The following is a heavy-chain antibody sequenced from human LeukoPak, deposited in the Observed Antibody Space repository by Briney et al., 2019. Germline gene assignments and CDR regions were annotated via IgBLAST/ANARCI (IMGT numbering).Heavy chain of an antibody. CDR3: AALWDGGY. V-gene: IGHV3-7*01. D-gene: IGHD3-16*01. J-gene: IGHJ4*02. Sequence: GGSLRLSCAASGFTISSYWMSWVRQAPGKGLEWVADIKQDGSKEYYLDSVKGRFTISRDNSKNSLFLQMNSLRLEDTAVYYCAALWDGGYWGQGTLVAVSP. CDR1: GFTISSYW. CDR2: IKQDGSKE.